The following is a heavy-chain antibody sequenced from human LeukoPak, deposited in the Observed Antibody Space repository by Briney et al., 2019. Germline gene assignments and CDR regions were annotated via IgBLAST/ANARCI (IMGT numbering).Heavy chain of an antibody. CDR2: ISSNGADT. CDR1: RFAFSTYA. J-gene: IGHJ4*02. D-gene: IGHD1-14*01. Sequence: GGSLRLSCAASRFAFSTYAMTWVCQAPGQGLEYVSTISSNGADTYYADSVKGRFTISRDNSKNTLYLQMTSLRVEDTAVYYCANYRKPQGLDYWGQGTLVTVSS. CDR3: ANYRKPQGLDY. V-gene: IGHV3-23*01.